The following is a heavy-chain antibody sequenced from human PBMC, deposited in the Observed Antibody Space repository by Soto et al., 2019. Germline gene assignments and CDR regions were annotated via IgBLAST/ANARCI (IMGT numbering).Heavy chain of an antibody. J-gene: IGHJ6*02. CDR1: GYTFTSYY. Sequence: ASVKVSCKASGYTFTSYYMHWVRQAPGQGLEWMGIINPSGGSTSYAQKFQGRVTMTRDTSTSTVYMELSSLRSEDTAVYYCARDLLAVACTMGGEYCYYYYGMDVWGQGTMVTVSS. CDR2: INPSGGST. V-gene: IGHV1-46*01. CDR3: ARDLLAVACTMGGEYCYYYYGMDV. D-gene: IGHD6-19*01.